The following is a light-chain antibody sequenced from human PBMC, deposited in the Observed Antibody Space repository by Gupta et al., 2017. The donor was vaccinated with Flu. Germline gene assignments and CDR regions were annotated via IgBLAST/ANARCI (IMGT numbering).Light chain of an antibody. CDR1: EMAKKN. CDR3: QAVDDDGGWHMV. J-gene: IGLJ3*02. CDR2: DDS. V-gene: IGLV3-25*01. Sequence: QTATSTCAGDEMAKKNTYWYRQMTRQAPFLVIYDDSERPSGIPQLFSGSSSGTTATLTIRRVQAGEEADYYCQAVDDDGGWHMVFGGGTKLTVL.